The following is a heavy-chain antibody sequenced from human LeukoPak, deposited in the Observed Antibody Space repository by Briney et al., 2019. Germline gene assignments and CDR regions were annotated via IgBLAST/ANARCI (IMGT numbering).Heavy chain of an antibody. D-gene: IGHD1-1*01. V-gene: IGHV1-24*01. CDR3: ATAHKLESTRKSNSYYFDY. J-gene: IGHJ4*02. CDR2: FDPEDGET. CDR1: GYTLTELS. Sequence: ASVKVSCKVSGYTLTELSMHWVRQAPGKGLEWMGGFDPEDGETIYAQKLQGRVTMTEDTSTDTAYMELSSLRSEDTAVYYCATAHKLESTRKSNSYYFDYWGQGTLVTVSS.